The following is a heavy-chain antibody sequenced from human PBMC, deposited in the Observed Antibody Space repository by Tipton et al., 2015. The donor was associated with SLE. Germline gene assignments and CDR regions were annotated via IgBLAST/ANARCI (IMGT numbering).Heavy chain of an antibody. CDR1: GFTLRSYP. D-gene: IGHD4-17*01. V-gene: IGHV3-30*04. J-gene: IGHJ4*02. CDR3: ARRSWDYGDYTFDY. CDR2: TSSDGFNS. Sequence: SLRLSCAASGFTLRSYPLHWVRQAPGKGLEWVAVTSSDGFNSYYADSVKGRFTTSRDNSKNTLYLQMNSLRVEDTAVYYCARRSWDYGDYTFDYWGQGTLVTVSS.